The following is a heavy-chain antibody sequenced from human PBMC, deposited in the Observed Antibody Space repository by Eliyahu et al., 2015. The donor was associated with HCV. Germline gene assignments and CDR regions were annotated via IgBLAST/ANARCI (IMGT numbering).Heavy chain of an antibody. D-gene: IGHD2-2*01. V-gene: IGHV3-23*01. CDR1: GFPFSXYA. J-gene: IGHJ6*02. CDR3: AKAVVPAAWYYYYYGMDV. Sequence: EVQLLESGGGLVQPGGSLRLSCAASGFPFSXYAXSWVRQAPGKGLEWVSAISGSGGSTYYADSVKGRFTISRDNSKNTLYLQMNSLRAEVTAVYYCAKAVVPAAWYYYYYGMDVWGQGTTVTVSS. CDR2: ISGSGGST.